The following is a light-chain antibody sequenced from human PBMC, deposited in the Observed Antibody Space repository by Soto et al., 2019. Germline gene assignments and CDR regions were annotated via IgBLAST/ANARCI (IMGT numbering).Light chain of an antibody. J-gene: IGKJ2*01. CDR1: QSLGRR. CDR2: ETS. V-gene: IGKV1-39*01. CDR3: QQSFGPPYT. Sequence: EIXMTQCPSSLSASVGDRVTITGRASQSLGRRLTWYQQKAGEAPKLLIYETSNLQNGVPSRFSGSGSETDFTLTINSLQPADFATYYCQQSFGPPYTFGQGTKL.